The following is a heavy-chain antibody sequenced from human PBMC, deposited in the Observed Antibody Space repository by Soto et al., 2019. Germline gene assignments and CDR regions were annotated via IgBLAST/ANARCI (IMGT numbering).Heavy chain of an antibody. Sequence: QVQLVQSGAEVKKPGASVKVSCKASGYTFTSYYMHWVRQAPGQGLEWMGIINPSGGSTSYAQKFQGRVTMTRDTSTSTVYMELSSLRSEDTAVYYCAREGQYYDFWSGRLYIDYWGQGTLVTVSS. CDR3: AREGQYYDFWSGRLYIDY. J-gene: IGHJ4*02. CDR1: GYTFTSYY. CDR2: INPSGGST. V-gene: IGHV1-46*01. D-gene: IGHD3-3*01.